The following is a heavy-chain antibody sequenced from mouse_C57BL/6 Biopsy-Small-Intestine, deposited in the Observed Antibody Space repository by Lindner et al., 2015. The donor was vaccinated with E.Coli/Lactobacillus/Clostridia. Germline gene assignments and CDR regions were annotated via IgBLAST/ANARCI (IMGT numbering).Heavy chain of an antibody. D-gene: IGHD1-1*01. V-gene: IGHV14-2*01. CDR3: ARLRFSSYVFAY. CDR1: GFNIEDYY. J-gene: IGHJ3*01. CDR2: IDPENGET. Sequence: VQLQESGAEVVKPGASVKLSCTASGFNIEDYYIHWVKQRTEQGLEWVGRIDPENGETRYAPKFQGKATIAPDTSSNTAYLHLTSLTSEDTAVYYCARLRFSSYVFAYWGQGTLVTVSA.